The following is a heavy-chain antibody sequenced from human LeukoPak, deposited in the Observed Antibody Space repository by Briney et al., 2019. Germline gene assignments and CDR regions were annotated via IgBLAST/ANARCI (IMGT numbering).Heavy chain of an antibody. Sequence: GGSLRLSCAASGFTFSSYGMHWVRQARGKGLEWVAVIWYDGSNKYYADSVKGRFTISRDNSKNTLYLQMNSLRAEDTAVYYCARDMLRGDPFDYWGQGTLVTVSS. V-gene: IGHV3-33*01. CDR1: GFTFSSYG. CDR3: ARDMLRGDPFDY. D-gene: IGHD2-21*02. CDR2: IWYDGSNK. J-gene: IGHJ4*02.